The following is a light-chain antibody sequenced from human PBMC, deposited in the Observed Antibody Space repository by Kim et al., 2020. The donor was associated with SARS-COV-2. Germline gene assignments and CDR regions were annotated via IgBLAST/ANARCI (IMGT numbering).Light chain of an antibody. CDR2: LNSDGSH. V-gene: IGLV4-69*01. CDR1: SGNSSYA. J-gene: IGLJ1*01. Sequence: ASVKLTCTLSSGNSSYAIAWHQQQPEKGPRYLMKLNSDGSHSKGDGIPDRFSGSSSGAERYLTISSLQSEDEADYYCQTWGTGLGVFGTGTKVTVL. CDR3: QTWGTGLGV.